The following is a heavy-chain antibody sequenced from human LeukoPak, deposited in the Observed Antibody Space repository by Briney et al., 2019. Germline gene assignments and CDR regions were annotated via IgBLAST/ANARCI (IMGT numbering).Heavy chain of an antibody. CDR2: INPNSGGT. CDR3: ARAIHYYYGSSGQRNWFDP. CDR1: GYTFTGYY. V-gene: IGHV1-2*02. Sequence: GASVKVSCKASGYTFTGYYMHWVRQAPGQGLEWMGWINPNSGGTNYAQKFQGRVTMTRDTSISTAYMELSRLRSDDTAVYYCARAIHYYYGSSGQRNWFDPWGQGTLVTVSS. D-gene: IGHD3-22*01. J-gene: IGHJ5*02.